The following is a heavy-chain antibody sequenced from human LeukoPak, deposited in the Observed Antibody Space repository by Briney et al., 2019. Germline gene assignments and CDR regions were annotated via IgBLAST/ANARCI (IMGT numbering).Heavy chain of an antibody. V-gene: IGHV1-18*04. D-gene: IGHD3-10*01. CDR2: ISAHNGNT. CDR3: AREVVNYHGSGSFSPRQDYYGMDV. Sequence: ASVKVSCKASGHSFANYGFSWVRQAPGQGLEWMGSISAHNGNTNYAQKFQGGVTMTTDTSTTTAYMELRSLRSNDTAVYYCAREVVNYHGSGSFSPRQDYYGMDVWGQGTRVIVSS. CDR1: GHSFANYG. J-gene: IGHJ6*02.